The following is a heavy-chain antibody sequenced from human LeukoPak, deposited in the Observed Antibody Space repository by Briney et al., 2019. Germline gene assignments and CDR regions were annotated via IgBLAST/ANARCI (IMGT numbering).Heavy chain of an antibody. J-gene: IGHJ4*02. Sequence: GGSLTLSCAASGFTFSSSAMSWVRQAPGKGLEWVSVIISSGISTKYADSVKGRFTISRDNSKNTLYLQWNSLRVEDTAVYYCVKDAGEGGLQNFEYWGQGTLVTVSS. CDR1: GFTFSSSA. CDR3: VKDAGEGGLQNFEY. V-gene: IGHV3-23*01. D-gene: IGHD2-15*01. CDR2: IISSGIST.